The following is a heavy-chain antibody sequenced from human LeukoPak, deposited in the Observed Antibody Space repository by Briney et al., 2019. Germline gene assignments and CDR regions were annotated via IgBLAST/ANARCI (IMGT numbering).Heavy chain of an antibody. CDR1: GGSISSYY. V-gene: IGHV4-59*12. CDR3: ARAPPFRVDL. J-gene: IGHJ2*01. CDR2: IYYSGST. Sequence: ASETLSLTCTVSGGSISSYYWSWIRQPPGKGLEWIGYIYYSGSTNYNPSLKSRVTISVDTSKNQFSLKLSSVTAADTAVYYCARAPPFRVDLWGRGTLVTVSS. D-gene: IGHD3-16*01.